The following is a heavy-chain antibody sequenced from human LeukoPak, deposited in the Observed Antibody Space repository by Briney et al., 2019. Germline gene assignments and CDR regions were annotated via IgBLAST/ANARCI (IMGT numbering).Heavy chain of an antibody. J-gene: IGHJ4*02. V-gene: IGHV3-48*03. Sequence: PGGSLRLSCAASGFTFSSYEMNWVRQAPGKGLEWVSYINDGGITIYYADSVKGRFTISRDNAKNSLYLQMNSLRVEDTAIYYCASNLRVVTAIPCLDYRGQGTLVTVSS. CDR1: GFTFSSYE. CDR3: ASNLRVVTAIPCLDY. CDR2: INDGGITI. D-gene: IGHD2-21*02.